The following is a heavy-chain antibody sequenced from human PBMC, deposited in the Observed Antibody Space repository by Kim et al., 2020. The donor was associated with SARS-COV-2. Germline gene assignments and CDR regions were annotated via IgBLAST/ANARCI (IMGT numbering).Heavy chain of an antibody. V-gene: IGHV3-9*01. CDR3: AKSGYCSSTSCPMSY. Sequence: DPVKGRFTISRDNAKNSLYLQMNSLRAEDTALYYCAKSGYCSSTSCPMSYWGQGTLVTVSS. J-gene: IGHJ4*02. D-gene: IGHD2-2*01.